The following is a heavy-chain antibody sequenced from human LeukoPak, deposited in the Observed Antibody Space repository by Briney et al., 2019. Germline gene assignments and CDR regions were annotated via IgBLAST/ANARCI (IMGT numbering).Heavy chain of an antibody. D-gene: IGHD3/OR15-3a*01. CDR3: ATSTGYRTGWGAFDI. CDR1: GDTFSGYY. J-gene: IGHJ3*02. CDR2: MNYNNGGT. V-gene: IGHV1-2*02. Sequence: GASVKVSCKASGDTFSGYYMHWVRQAPGQGLEWMGWMNYNNGGTNYAQELQGRITLTRDTSISTAYLQLSSLRSDDTAVYYCATSTGYRTGWGAFDIWGQGTMVTVSS.